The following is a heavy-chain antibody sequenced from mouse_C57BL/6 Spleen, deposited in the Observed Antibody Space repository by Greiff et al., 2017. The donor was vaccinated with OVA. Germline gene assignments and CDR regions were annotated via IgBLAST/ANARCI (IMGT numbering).Heavy chain of an antibody. CDR1: GFSLTSYG. J-gene: IGHJ1*03. CDR3: ARDRWGNYGEFDV. V-gene: IGHV2-6*03. D-gene: IGHD2-1*01. Sequence: VMLVESGPGLVAPSQSLSITCTVSGFSLTSYGVHWVRQPPGKGLEWLVVIWSDGSTTYNSALKSRLSISKDNSKSQVFLKMNSRQTDDTAMYYCARDRWGNYGEFDVWGTGTTVTVSS. CDR2: IWSDGST.